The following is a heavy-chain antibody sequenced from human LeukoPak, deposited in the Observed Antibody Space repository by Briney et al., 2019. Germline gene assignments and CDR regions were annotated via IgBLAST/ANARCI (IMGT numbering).Heavy chain of an antibody. CDR2: IYYSGST. CDR3: ARVVYSSGWDYVDY. CDR1: GGSVSSHY. J-gene: IGHJ4*02. Sequence: PSETLSLTCTVSGGSVSSHYWSWIRQPPGKGLEWIGYIYYSGSTNYNPSLKSRVTISVDTSKNQFSLKLSSVTAADTAVYYCARVVYSSGWDYVDYWGQGTLVTVSS. D-gene: IGHD6-19*01. V-gene: IGHV4-59*02.